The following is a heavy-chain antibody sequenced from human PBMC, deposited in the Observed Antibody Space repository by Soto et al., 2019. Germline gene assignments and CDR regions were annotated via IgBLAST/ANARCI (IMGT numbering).Heavy chain of an antibody. D-gene: IGHD4-4*01. CDR3: VRNYLPYGRLAVPTFYFDY. CDR2: IYYSGST. J-gene: IGHJ4*02. Sequence: XESLVLTVTVSGASIRSSNDYWGLIRQPPGKELEWIGTIYYSGSTYYNPSLKSRVTMSVDTSKNQFSLKLSSVTAADRAVYYCVRNYLPYGRLAVPTFYFDYWGQGTLVTVSS. V-gene: IGHV4-39*01. CDR1: GASIRSSNDY.